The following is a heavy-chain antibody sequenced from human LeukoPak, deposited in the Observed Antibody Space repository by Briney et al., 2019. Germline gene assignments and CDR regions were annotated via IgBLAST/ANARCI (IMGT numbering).Heavy chain of an antibody. CDR1: GFTFSSYG. V-gene: IGHV3-33*06. CDR3: AKQGRVMVTAMDYCDY. J-gene: IGHJ4*02. CDR2: IWYDGSNK. D-gene: IGHD2-21*02. Sequence: PGGSLRLSCAASGFTFSSYGMHWVRQAPGKGLEWVAVIWYDGSNKYYADSVKGRFTISRDNSKNTLYLQMNSLRAEDTAVYYCAKQGRVMVTAMDYCDYWGQGTLVTVSS.